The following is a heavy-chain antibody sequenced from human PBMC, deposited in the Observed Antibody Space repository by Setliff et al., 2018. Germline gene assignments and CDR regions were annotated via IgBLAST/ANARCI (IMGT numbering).Heavy chain of an antibody. CDR2: FHTGGST. J-gene: IGHJ4*02. Sequence: ASETLSLTCTVSGGSINNYHWNWIRQPPGKGLEWIGHFHTGGSTNYNRSLRSRVSISVDTSKNQFSLKLSSVTAADTAVYYCARHLWGSGTDYWGQGTLVTVS. CDR1: GGSINNYH. V-gene: IGHV4-59*08. D-gene: IGHD3-10*01. CDR3: ARHLWGSGTDY.